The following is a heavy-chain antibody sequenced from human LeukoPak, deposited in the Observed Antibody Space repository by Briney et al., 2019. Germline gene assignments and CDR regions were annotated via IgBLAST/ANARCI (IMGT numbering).Heavy chain of an antibody. D-gene: IGHD4-11*01. CDR3: ARMVTTVTYNWFDP. J-gene: IGHJ5*02. CDR2: IYYSGST. V-gene: IGHV4-59*12. Sequence: SETLSLTCTVSGGSISSYYWSWIRQPPGKGLEWIGYIYYSGSTNYNPSLKSRVTISVDTSKNQFSLKLSSVTAADTAVYYCARMVTTVTYNWFDPWGQGTLVTVSS. CDR1: GGSISSYY.